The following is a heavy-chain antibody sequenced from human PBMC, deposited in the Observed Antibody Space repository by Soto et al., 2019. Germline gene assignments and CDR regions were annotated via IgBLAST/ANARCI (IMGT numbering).Heavy chain of an antibody. J-gene: IGHJ5*02. Sequence: SATLSLTCSVSGDSVSSGDYYWSWIRQPPGKGLEWIGHVYFSGSTYYIPSLKSRVTISVDTAKNQFSLKLSSVTAADTAVYYCARAEVGWFDPWGQGTLVTVSS. CDR2: VYFSGST. CDR3: ARAEVGWFDP. V-gene: IGHV4-61*08. CDR1: GDSVSSGDYY.